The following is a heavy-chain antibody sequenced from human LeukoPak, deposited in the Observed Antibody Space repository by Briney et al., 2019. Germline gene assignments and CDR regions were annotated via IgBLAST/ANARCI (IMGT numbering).Heavy chain of an antibody. J-gene: IGHJ6*03. CDR1: GGSISSHC. V-gene: IGHV4-59*11. D-gene: IGHD4-23*01. CDR2: IYYSGST. Sequence: SETLSLTCTVSGGSISSHCWSWIRQPPGKGLEWIGYIYYSGSTNYNPSLKSRVTISVDTSKNQFSLKLSSVTAADTAVYYCARITGGGNSFTYYYYYMDVWGKGTTVTVSS. CDR3: ARITGGGNSFTYYYYYMDV.